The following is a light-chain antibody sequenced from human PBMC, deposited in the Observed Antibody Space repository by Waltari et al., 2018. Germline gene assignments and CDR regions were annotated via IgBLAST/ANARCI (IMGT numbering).Light chain of an antibody. CDR2: ENT. J-gene: IGLJ7*01. Sequence: QSVLTQPPSVSAAPGQRVTISCSGASPNIGNNYVSWYRQFPGTAPKLLIYENTERPSGIPGRCSGSKSGTSATLDITGLQAGDEADYYCGTWDSSLSGAVFGGGTHLTVL. CDR1: SPNIGNNY. CDR3: GTWDSSLSGAV. V-gene: IGLV1-51*02.